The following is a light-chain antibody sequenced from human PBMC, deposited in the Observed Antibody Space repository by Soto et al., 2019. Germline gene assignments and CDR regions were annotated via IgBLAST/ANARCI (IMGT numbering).Light chain of an antibody. J-gene: IGKJ2*01. V-gene: IGKV3-20*01. CDR3: QQYGSSLYT. CDR2: GVS. CDR1: QSVSSSS. Sequence: EIVLTQSPGTLSLSPGDRATLSCRASQSVSSSSLAWYQQKPGQAPRLLIYGVSGRATGIPDRFSGSGSGTDFTLIISRLEPEDFAVYYCQQYGSSLYTFGQGTKLEIK.